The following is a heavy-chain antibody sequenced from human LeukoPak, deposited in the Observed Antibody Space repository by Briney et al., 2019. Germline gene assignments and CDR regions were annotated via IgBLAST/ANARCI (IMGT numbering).Heavy chain of an antibody. CDR3: AREWDIVVVPAAYGTFDP. Sequence: GASVKVSCKASGYTFTGYYMHWVRQAPGQGLEWMGWINPNSGGTNYAQKFQGRVTMTRDTSISTAYMELSRLRSDDTAVYYCAREWDIVVVPAAYGTFDPWGQGTLVTVSS. CDR1: GYTFTGYY. J-gene: IGHJ5*02. D-gene: IGHD2-2*01. CDR2: INPNSGGT. V-gene: IGHV1-2*02.